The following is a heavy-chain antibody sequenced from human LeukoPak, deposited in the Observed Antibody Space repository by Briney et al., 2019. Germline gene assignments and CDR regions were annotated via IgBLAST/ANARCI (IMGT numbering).Heavy chain of an antibody. Sequence: SETLSLTCTVSGGSISSYYWSWIRQPPGKGLEWIGYIYYSGSPNYNPSLKSRVTISVDTSTNQFSLKLSSVTAADTAVYYCARQRRNFDNWGQGTLVTVSS. CDR2: IYYSGSP. CDR1: GGSISSYY. V-gene: IGHV4-59*08. CDR3: ARQRRNFDN. J-gene: IGHJ4*02.